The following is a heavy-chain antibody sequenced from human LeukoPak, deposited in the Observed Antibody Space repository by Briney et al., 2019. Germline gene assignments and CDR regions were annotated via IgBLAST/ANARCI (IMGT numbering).Heavy chain of an antibody. CDR2: IIPIFGTA. CDR3: ARGDKYYYDSSGYSL. CDR1: GGTFSSYA. J-gene: IGHJ1*01. Sequence: GASVKVSCKASGGTFSSYAISWVRQAPGQGLEWMGGIIPIFGTANYAQKFQGRVTITADESTSTAYMELSSPRSEDTAVYYCARGDKYYYDSSGYSLWGQGTLVTVSS. D-gene: IGHD3-22*01. V-gene: IGHV1-69*01.